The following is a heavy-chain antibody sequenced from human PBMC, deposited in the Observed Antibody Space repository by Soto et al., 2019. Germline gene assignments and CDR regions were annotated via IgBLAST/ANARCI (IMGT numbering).Heavy chain of an antibody. CDR1: GGSISSGGYY. Sequence: SETLSLTCTVSGGSISSGGYYWSWIRQHPGKGLEWIGYIYYSGSTYYNPSLKSRVTISVDTSKNQFSLKLSSVTAADTAVYYCARVAPSSTYYYDSSGLYYFDYWGQGTLVTVSS. V-gene: IGHV4-31*03. CDR2: IYYSGST. CDR3: ARVAPSSTYYYDSSGLYYFDY. J-gene: IGHJ4*02. D-gene: IGHD3-22*01.